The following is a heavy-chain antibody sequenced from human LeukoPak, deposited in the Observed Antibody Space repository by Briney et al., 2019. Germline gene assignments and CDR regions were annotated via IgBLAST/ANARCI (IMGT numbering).Heavy chain of an antibody. CDR2: IIPLFDKS. D-gene: IGHD2-15*01. CDR3: ATTKRGRECNGGPCSVFDN. CDR1: GATFSSET. V-gene: IGHV1-69*19. Sequence: SVKVSCKASGATFSSETFSWLRQAPRQGLEWMGGIIPLFDKSNYAQKFQGRVTITADQSANIVYMELISLTSADTAVYYCATTKRGRECNGGPCSVFDNWGQGVQVIVSS. J-gene: IGHJ4*02.